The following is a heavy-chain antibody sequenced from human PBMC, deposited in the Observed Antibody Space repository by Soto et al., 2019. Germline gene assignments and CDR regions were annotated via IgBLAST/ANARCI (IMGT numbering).Heavy chain of an antibody. D-gene: IGHD3-16*01. CDR2: ISYDGSNK. V-gene: IGHV3-30-3*01. CDR3: ARGGGAWPPNDAFDI. J-gene: IGHJ3*02. Sequence: QVQLVESGGGVVQPGRSPRLSCAASGFTFSSYAMHWVRQAPGKGLEWVAVISYDGSNKYYADSVKGRFTISRDNSKNTLYLQMNSLRAEDTAVYYCARGGGAWPPNDAFDIWGQGTMVTVSS. CDR1: GFTFSSYA.